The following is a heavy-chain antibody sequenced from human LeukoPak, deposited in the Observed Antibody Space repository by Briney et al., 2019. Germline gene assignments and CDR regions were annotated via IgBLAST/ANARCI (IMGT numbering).Heavy chain of an antibody. CDR1: GGTFSSRT. CDR2: FIPIFGTI. D-gene: IGHD5-12*01. J-gene: IGHJ4*02. V-gene: IGHV1-69*13. Sequence: SVEVSCKASGGTFSSRTISWVRQAPGQGLEWLGGFIPIFGTIHNAQKFQDRVTITADEPTGTAYMELSSLRSEDTAVYYCARGRGRSGLRYSGYSGYWGQGTLVTVSS. CDR3: ARGRGRSGLRYSGYSGY.